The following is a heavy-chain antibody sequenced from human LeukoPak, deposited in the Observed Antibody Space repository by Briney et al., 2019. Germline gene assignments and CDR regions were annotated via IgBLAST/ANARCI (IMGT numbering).Heavy chain of an antibody. CDR3: AREEYSSSSGYFDY. V-gene: IGHV1-2*02. J-gene: IGHJ4*02. CDR1: GHTFTGYY. CDR2: INPNSGGT. D-gene: IGHD6-6*01. Sequence: ASVKVSCKASGHTFTGYYMHWVRQAPGQGLEWMGWINPNSGGTNYAQKFQGRVTMTRDTSISTAYMELSRLRSDDTAVYYCAREEYSSSSGYFDYWGQGTLVTVSS.